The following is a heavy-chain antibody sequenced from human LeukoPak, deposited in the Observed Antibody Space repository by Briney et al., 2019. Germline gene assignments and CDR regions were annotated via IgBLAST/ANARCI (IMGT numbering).Heavy chain of an antibody. V-gene: IGHV4-4*02. J-gene: IGHJ4*02. Sequence: PSGTLSLTCAVSGGSITTTNWWSWVRQPPGKGLEWIGEVHLSGATNYNPSLESRVSMSVDTSKNQFSLNLSSVTTADTAVYYCARGRGSSGWIDYWGQGTLVTVSS. D-gene: IGHD6-19*01. CDR1: GGSITTTNW. CDR2: VHLSGAT. CDR3: ARGRGSSGWIDY.